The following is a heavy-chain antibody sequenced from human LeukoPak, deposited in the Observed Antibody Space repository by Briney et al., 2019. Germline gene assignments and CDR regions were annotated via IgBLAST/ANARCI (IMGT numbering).Heavy chain of an antibody. Sequence: PGGSLRLSCAASGFTFSTYWMGWVRQAPGKGLEWVAKINPDGSEKDHVDSVKGRFTISRDNAKNSLYLQLNSLRAEDTAVYYCARSRFYFDYWGQGTLVTVSS. V-gene: IGHV3-7*01. CDR1: GFTFSTYW. CDR2: INPDGSEK. J-gene: IGHJ4*02. CDR3: ARSRFYFDY.